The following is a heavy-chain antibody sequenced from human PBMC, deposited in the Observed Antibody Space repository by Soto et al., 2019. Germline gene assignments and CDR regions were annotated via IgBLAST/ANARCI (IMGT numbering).Heavy chain of an antibody. Sequence: LRLSCAISGFSVSSNYLSWVRQAPGKGLEWVSVHYSGGSTYYADSVQGRFTISRDKSNNTLYLQMRRVRAEDTAVYFCARHRHPRGTVGATSPLDPWGQGTQVTVS. CDR3: ARHRHPRGTVGATSPLDP. CDR2: HYSGGST. CDR1: GFSVSSNY. D-gene: IGHD1-26*01. J-gene: IGHJ5*02. V-gene: IGHV3-53*01.